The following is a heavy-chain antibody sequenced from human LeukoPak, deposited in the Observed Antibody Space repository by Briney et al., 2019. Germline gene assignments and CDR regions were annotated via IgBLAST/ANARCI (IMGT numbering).Heavy chain of an antibody. CDR2: FSGSGGST. CDR3: GCSSPRLVGASKCLSD. J-gene: IGHJ4*02. V-gene: IGHV3-23*01. Sequence: GSLRLSFAGSGFTLSTYVVSLVPQAPGEGLGRVSAFSGSGGSTYYSASVKGRFTNSRDNSENLLYLKMNSVSAEETGVYYCGCSSPRLVGASKCLSDWGQGTLVTVSS. CDR1: GFTLSTYV. D-gene: IGHD1-26*01.